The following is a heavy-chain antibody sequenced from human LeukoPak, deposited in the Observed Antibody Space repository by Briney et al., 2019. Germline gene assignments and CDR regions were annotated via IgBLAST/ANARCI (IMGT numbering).Heavy chain of an antibody. Sequence: PSETLSLTCTVSGGSISSSSYYWGWIRQPPGKGLEWIGSIYYSGSTYYNPSLKSRVTISVDTSKNQFSLKLSSVTAADTAVYYCARGEYYYDSSGYYYGYWGQGTLVTVSS. V-gene: IGHV4-39*07. CDR2: IYYSGST. CDR1: GGSISSSSYY. J-gene: IGHJ4*02. D-gene: IGHD3-22*01. CDR3: ARGEYYYDSSGYYYGY.